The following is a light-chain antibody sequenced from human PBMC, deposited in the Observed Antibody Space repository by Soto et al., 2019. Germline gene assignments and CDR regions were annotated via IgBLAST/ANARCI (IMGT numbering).Light chain of an antibody. CDR3: LQATNWPWT. CDR1: QSLLYSDGDTY. Sequence: DTVMTQSPLSLSVPLGQSASISCRSSQSLLYSDGDTYLNWYHQRPGQSPRRLIHKVSQRDSGVPDRISDSVSGTDFTLEISRVEAEEVGVYYCLQATNWPWTFGQGTKLDI. J-gene: IGKJ1*01. V-gene: IGKV2-30*01. CDR2: KVS.